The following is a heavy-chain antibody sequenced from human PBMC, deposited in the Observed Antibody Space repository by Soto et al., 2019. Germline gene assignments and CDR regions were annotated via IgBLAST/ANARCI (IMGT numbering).Heavy chain of an antibody. J-gene: IGHJ6*03. CDR3: AREHAEWLSLYYYYMDV. CDR2: ISAYNGNT. CDR1: GYTFTSYG. Sequence: GASVKVSCKASGYTFTSYGISWVRQAPGQGLEWMGWISAYNGNTNYAQKLQGRVTMTTDTSTSTAYMELRSLRSDDTAVYYCAREHAEWLSLYYYYMDVWGKGTTVTVSS. D-gene: IGHD3-3*01. V-gene: IGHV1-18*01.